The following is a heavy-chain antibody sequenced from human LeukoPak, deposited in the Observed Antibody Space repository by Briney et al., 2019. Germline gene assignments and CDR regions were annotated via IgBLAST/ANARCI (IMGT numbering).Heavy chain of an antibody. J-gene: IGHJ3*02. CDR2: IYYSGST. V-gene: IGHV4-39*01. Sequence: SETLSLTCTVSGGSISSSSYYWGWIRQPPGTGLEWIGSIYYSGSTYYNPSLKSRVTISVDTSKNQFSLKLSSVTAADTAVYYCARRYYDFWSGYYTGAFDIWGQGTMVTVSS. D-gene: IGHD3-3*01. CDR3: ARRYYDFWSGYYTGAFDI. CDR1: GGSISSSSYY.